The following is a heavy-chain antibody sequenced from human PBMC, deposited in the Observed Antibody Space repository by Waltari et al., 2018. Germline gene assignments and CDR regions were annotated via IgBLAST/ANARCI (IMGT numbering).Heavy chain of an antibody. V-gene: IGHV1-2*06. D-gene: IGHD6-13*01. Sequence: QVQLVQSGAEVKKPGASVKVSCKASGYTFTGYYVHWVRQAPGQGLEWMGRINPNSGGTNYAQKFQGRVTMTRDTSISTAYMELSRLRSDDTAVYYCARYLIAAAGTDFDYWGQGTLVTVSS. CDR1: GYTFTGYY. CDR3: ARYLIAAAGTDFDY. J-gene: IGHJ4*02. CDR2: INPNSGGT.